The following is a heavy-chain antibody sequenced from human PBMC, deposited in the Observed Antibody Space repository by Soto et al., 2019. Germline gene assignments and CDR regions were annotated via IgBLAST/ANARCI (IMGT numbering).Heavy chain of an antibody. CDR1: GGSISSSSYY. D-gene: IGHD5-18*01. Sequence: SETLSLTCTVSGGSISSSSYYWGWIRQPPGKGLEWIGSIYYSGSTYYNPSLKSRVTISVDTSKNQFSLKLSSVTAADTAVYYCARLLRIQLWGHFDYWGQGTLVTVSS. CDR2: IYYSGST. J-gene: IGHJ4*02. V-gene: IGHV4-39*01. CDR3: ARLLRIQLWGHFDY.